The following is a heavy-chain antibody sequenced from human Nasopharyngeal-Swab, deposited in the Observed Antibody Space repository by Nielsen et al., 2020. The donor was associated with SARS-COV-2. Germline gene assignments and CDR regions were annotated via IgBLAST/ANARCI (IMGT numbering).Heavy chain of an antibody. CDR3: ATDLSGTKTPY. CDR1: GFTFSSDD. V-gene: IGHV3-72*01. J-gene: IGHJ4*02. D-gene: IGHD1-26*01. Sequence: GESLKISCAASGFTFSSDDMSWVRQAPGKGLEWVGRIRNKPNSHATTYAASVDGRFTVSRDDSKNSLYLQMNSLKAEDTAVYFCATDLSGTKTPYWGQGTLVTVSS. CDR2: IRNKPNSHAT.